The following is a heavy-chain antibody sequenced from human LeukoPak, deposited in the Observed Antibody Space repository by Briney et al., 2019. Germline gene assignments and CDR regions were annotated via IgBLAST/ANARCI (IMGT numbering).Heavy chain of an antibody. Sequence: GGSLRLSCATSGFTFSNFAMNWVRQAPGKGLEWVSVISSNGGRTYYANSVKGRFTVSRDNSKNMLYLRMNTLRAEDTAIYYCAKGRMAAAGTSCDHWGQGTLVTVSS. CDR3: AKGRMAAAGTSCDH. V-gene: IGHV3-23*01. CDR1: GFTFSNFA. D-gene: IGHD6-13*01. J-gene: IGHJ4*02. CDR2: ISSNGGRT.